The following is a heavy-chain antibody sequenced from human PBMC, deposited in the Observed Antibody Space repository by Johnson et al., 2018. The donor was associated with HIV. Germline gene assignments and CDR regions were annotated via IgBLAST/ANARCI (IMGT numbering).Heavy chain of an antibody. J-gene: IGHJ3*02. CDR2: ISYDGSNK. D-gene: IGHD6-6*01. CDR3: ASLPIAARPPTDAFDI. Sequence: QVQLVESGGGVVQPGRSLRLSCAASGFTFSSYAMHWVRQAPGKGLEWVAVISYDGSNKYYADSVKGRFTISRDNSKNTLYLQMNSLRAEDTAVYYCASLPIAARPPTDAFDIWGQWTMVTVSS. V-gene: IGHV3-30*04. CDR1: GFTFSSYA.